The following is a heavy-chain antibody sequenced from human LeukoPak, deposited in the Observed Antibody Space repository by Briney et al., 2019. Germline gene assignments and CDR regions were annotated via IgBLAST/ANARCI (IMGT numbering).Heavy chain of an antibody. D-gene: IGHD3-16*01. CDR3: ATASSGLFY. Sequence: GGSLRLSCAASGLTFSNAWMSWVRQAPGVGLEWVGRIKRKTDGETTEYVAPVKGRFTISRDDSKNTLYLQMNSLKTEDTGVYYCATASSGLFYWGQGTLVTVSS. J-gene: IGHJ4*02. CDR2: IKRKTDGETT. CDR1: GLTFSNAW. V-gene: IGHV3-15*01.